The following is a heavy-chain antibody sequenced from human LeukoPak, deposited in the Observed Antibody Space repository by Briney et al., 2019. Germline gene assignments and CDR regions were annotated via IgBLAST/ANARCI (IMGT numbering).Heavy chain of an antibody. Sequence: SQTLSRTCTVSGGSISSGGYYWSWIRQHPGKGLEWIGYIYYSGSTYYNPSLKSRVTISVDTSKNQFSLKLSSVTAADTAVYYCARVDWSGYPYYYYYGMDVWGQGTTVTVSS. J-gene: IGHJ6*02. CDR1: GGSISSGGYY. D-gene: IGHD3-3*01. V-gene: IGHV4-31*03. CDR3: ARVDWSGYPYYYYYGMDV. CDR2: IYYSGST.